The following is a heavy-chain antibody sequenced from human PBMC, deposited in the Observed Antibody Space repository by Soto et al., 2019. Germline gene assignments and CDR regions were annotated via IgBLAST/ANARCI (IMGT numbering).Heavy chain of an antibody. V-gene: IGHV4-61*01. D-gene: IGHD1-26*01. CDR2: VYHSGTT. CDR1: GGSVSSGSYS. J-gene: IGHJ4*02. Sequence: QVRLQESGPGLVKPSETLSLTCTVSGGSVSSGSYSWSWMRQPPGKGLEWIGYVYHSGTTNYNPSLKSRVTISVDTSKNQFSLKLRSVTAADTAVYYCARGGGSYYIAYWGQGTLVTVSS. CDR3: ARGGGSYYIAY.